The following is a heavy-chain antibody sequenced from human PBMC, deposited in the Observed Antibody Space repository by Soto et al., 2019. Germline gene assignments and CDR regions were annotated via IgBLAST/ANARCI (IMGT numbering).Heavy chain of an antibody. J-gene: IGHJ4*02. CDR3: AKGAYDFWYRFDY. CDR1: GFTFSSYA. CDR2: IRGSGGST. D-gene: IGHD3-3*01. V-gene: IGHV3-23*01. Sequence: GGSLRLSCAASGFTFSSYAMSWVRQAPGRGLEWVSAIRGSGGSTYYADSVKGRFTISRDNSKNTLHLQMNSLRAEDTAVYYCAKGAYDFWYRFDYWGQGTLVTVSS.